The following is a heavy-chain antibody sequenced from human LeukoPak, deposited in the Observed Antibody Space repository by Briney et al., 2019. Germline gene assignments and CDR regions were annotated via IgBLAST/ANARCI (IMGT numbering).Heavy chain of an antibody. Sequence: GGSLRLSCAASGFTFSSYAMHWVRQAPGKGLEYVSAISSNGGSTYYANSVKGRFTISRDNSKNTLYLQMGSLRAGDMAVYYCARDHRESMVRGVTRSFVFDYWGQGTLVTVSS. CDR3: ARDHRESMVRGVTRSFVFDY. CDR1: GFTFSSYA. V-gene: IGHV3-64*01. CDR2: ISSNGGST. J-gene: IGHJ4*02. D-gene: IGHD3-10*01.